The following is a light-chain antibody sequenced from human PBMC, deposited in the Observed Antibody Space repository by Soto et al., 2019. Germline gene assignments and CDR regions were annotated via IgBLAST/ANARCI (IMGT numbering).Light chain of an antibody. CDR3: QQRSDWPPRLT. Sequence: EIVLTQSPATLSLSPGERATLSCRASQTINNYLSWYQQKPGQAPRLLVYDASYRAIGITARFSVSGSGTDFTLTLSSLEPEDFAVYYCQQRSDWPPRLTFGGGTKVEIK. CDR2: DAS. J-gene: IGKJ4*01. V-gene: IGKV3-11*01. CDR1: QTINNY.